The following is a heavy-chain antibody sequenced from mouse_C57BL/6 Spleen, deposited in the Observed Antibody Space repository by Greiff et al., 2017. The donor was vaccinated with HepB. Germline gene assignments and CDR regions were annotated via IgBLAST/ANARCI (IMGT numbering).Heavy chain of an antibody. J-gene: IGHJ3*01. Sequence: VQLQQSGPGLVQPSQSLSITCTVSGFSLTSYGVHWVRQSPGKGLEWLGVIWSGGSTDYNAAFISRLSISKDNSKSQVFFKMNSLQADDTAIYYCARPYYGSSYGFAYWGQGTLVTVSA. CDR3: ARPYYGSSYGFAY. CDR2: IWSGGST. CDR1: GFSLTSYG. V-gene: IGHV2-2*01. D-gene: IGHD1-1*01.